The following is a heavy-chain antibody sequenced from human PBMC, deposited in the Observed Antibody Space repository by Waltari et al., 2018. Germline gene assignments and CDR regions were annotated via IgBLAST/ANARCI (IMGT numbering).Heavy chain of an antibody. D-gene: IGHD3-22*01. J-gene: IGHJ5*02. V-gene: IGHV4-34*01. CDR2: INDGGIT. CDR3: AKPLYTSGWHGYET. CDR1: GGSFRAYY. Sequence: QVQLHQWGAGPLKTSETLSLTCAVSGGSFRAYYWAWIRQRPGKGLEWIGEINDGGITNANPSLKSRVTISVDTSKNQCSLRLTSVTGADTAVYYCAKPLYTSGWHGYETWGPGDLVTVSS.